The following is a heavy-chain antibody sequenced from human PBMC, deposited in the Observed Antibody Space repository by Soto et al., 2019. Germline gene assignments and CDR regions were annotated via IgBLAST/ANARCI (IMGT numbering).Heavy chain of an antibody. J-gene: IGHJ1*01. CDR2: IYYSGST. CDR1: GGSISSGGYY. CDR3: ARGGSSWSRGPSGY. V-gene: IGHV4-31*03. Sequence: SETLSLTCTVSGGSISSGGYYWSWIRQHPGKGLEWIGYIYYSGSTYYNPSLKSRVTISVDTSKNQFSLKLSSVTAADTAVYYCARGGSSWSRGPSGYWGQGTLVTVSS. D-gene: IGHD6-13*01.